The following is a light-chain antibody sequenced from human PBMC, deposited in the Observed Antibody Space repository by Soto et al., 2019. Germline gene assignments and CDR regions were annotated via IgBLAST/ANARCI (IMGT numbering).Light chain of an antibody. CDR1: QNIRSN. J-gene: IGKJ1*01. V-gene: IGKV3-15*01. CDR2: ETS. Sequence: EIVMTQSPATLSVSPGERATLSCRASQNIRSNLAWYQQKPGQAPRLLIYETSIRAPGIPARFSGSGSGTDFTLTISRLEPEDFAVYYCHQYVSSWTFGQGTKVDIK. CDR3: HQYVSSWT.